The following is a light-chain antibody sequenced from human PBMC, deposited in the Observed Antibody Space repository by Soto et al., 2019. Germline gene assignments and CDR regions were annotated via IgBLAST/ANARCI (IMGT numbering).Light chain of an antibody. J-gene: IGKJ1*01. Sequence: EIVLMQSPGTLSLSPGERATLSCRASQSVSSSYLAWYQQKPGQAPRLLIYGASSRATGIPDRFSGSGSGTDFTLTISRLEPEDFAVYYCQQYGSSPFGQGTKV. CDR2: GAS. CDR3: QQYGSSP. V-gene: IGKV3-20*01. CDR1: QSVSSSY.